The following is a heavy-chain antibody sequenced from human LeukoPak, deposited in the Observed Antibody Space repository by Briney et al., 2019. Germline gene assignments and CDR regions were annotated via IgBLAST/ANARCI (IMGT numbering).Heavy chain of an antibody. D-gene: IGHD2-2*02. J-gene: IGHJ4*02. CDR3: AKVYCSSTSCYTGYNWNYGGAYFDY. V-gene: IGHV3-23*01. CDR2: ISGSGGST. Sequence: GGFLRLSCAASGFTFSSYAMSWVRQAPGKGLEWVSAISGSGGSTYYADSVKGRFTISIDNSKNTLYLQMNSLRAEDTAVYYCAKVYCSSTSCYTGYNWNYGGAYFDYWGQGTLVTVSS. CDR1: GFTFSSYA.